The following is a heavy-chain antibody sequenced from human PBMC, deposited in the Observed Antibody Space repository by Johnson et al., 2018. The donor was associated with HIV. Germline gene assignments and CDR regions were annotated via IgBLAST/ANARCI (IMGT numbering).Heavy chain of an antibody. J-gene: IGHJ3*02. CDR1: GFTFADYA. CDR3: TKDRATVTWGGAFDI. CDR2: INWNGGSK. D-gene: IGHD4-17*01. V-gene: IGHV3-20*04. Sequence: VQLVESGGGVVRPGGSLRLSCAASGFTFADYAMSWVRQAPGKGLEWLSGINWNGGSKGYADSVKGRFTISRDNAKNSLYLQMNSLRAEDLALYYCTKDRATVTWGGAFDIWGQGTMVTVSS.